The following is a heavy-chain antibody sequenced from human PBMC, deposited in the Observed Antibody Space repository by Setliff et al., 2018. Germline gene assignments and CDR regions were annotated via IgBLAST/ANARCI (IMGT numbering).Heavy chain of an antibody. V-gene: IGHV4-4*02. J-gene: IGHJ4*02. CDR2: IYHSGST. CDR1: GGSISSSNW. D-gene: IGHD2-15*01. CDR3: ASYSSTRVLFY. Sequence: SETLSLTCAVSGGSISSSNWWSWVRQPPGKGLEWIGEIYHSGSTNYNPSLKSRVTISVDKSKSQFSLKLSSVTAADTAVYYCASYSSTRVLFYWGQGTLVTVSS.